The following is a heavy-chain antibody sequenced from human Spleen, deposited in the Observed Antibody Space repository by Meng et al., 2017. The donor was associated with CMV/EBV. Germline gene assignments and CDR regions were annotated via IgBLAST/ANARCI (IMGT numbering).Heavy chain of an antibody. V-gene: IGHV3-7*03. CDR3: AREVTRGAFDI. D-gene: IGHD4-11*01. J-gene: IGHJ3*02. CDR2: IKPDGSGK. CDR1: GFTFSSFW. Sequence: GGSLRLSCAASGFTFSSFWMAWVRQAPGKGLEWVANIKPDGSGKYYADSVKGRFTISRDNARDLLYLQLNGLRVEDTAVYYCAREVTRGAFDIWGQGTMVTVSS.